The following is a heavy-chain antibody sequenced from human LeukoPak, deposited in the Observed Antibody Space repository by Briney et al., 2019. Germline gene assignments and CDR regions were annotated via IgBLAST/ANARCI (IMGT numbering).Heavy chain of an antibody. CDR2: ISGSGVST. V-gene: IGHV3-23*01. CDR3: AKDRSDYGGYPPGAFDI. J-gene: IGHJ3*02. CDR1: GFIFSPYA. Sequence: PGGSLRLSCSASGFIFSPYAMSWVRQAPGKGLEWVSAISGSGVSTYYADSVKGRFTISRDNSKNTLYLQMNSLRAEDTAVYFCAKDRSDYGGYPPGAFDIWGQGTMVTVSS. D-gene: IGHD4-17*01.